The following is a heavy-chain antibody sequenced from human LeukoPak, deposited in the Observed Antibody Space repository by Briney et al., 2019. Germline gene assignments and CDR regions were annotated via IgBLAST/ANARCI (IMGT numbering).Heavy chain of an antibody. CDR1: GFTFSSYW. Sequence: GGSLRLSCAASGFTFSSYWMHWVRQAPGKGLVWVSRINTDGSSTSYADSVKGRFTISRDNAKNTLYLQMNSLRAEDTAVYYCAKVDMIVEAYDYWGQGTLVTVSS. CDR2: INTDGSST. V-gene: IGHV3-74*01. CDR3: AKVDMIVEAYDY. D-gene: IGHD1-26*01. J-gene: IGHJ4*02.